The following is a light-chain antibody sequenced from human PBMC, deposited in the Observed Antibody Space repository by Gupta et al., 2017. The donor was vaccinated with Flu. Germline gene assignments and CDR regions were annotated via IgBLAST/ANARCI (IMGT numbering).Light chain of an antibody. CDR2: EVS. Sequence: SSLTQPASVSGSPGPSITISCTGTSSDVGGYDYVSWYQHHPGKAPKLIIYEVSTRPSGVSNRFSGSKCGNTASLTIAGLQAEDAADYYCSSYTSSSTLVVFGGGTKLTVL. CDR3: SSYTSSSTLVV. J-gene: IGLJ2*01. CDR1: SSDVGGYDY. V-gene: IGLV2-14*01.